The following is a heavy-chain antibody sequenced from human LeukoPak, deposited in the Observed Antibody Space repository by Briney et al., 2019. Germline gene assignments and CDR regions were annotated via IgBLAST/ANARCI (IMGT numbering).Heavy chain of an antibody. CDR3: ARLTWILGWFDP. J-gene: IGHJ5*02. CDR2: IYYSGST. CDR1: GGSISSYY. Sequence: SETLSLTCTVSGGSISSYYWSWIRQPPGKGLEWIGYIYYSGSTNYNPSLKSRVTISVDTSKNQFSLKLSSVTAADTAVYYCARLTWILGWFDPWGQGTLVTVSS. D-gene: IGHD5-18*01. V-gene: IGHV4-59*01.